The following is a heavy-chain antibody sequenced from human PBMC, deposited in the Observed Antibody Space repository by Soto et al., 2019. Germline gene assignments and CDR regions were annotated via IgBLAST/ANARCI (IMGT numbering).Heavy chain of an antibody. J-gene: IGHJ6*02. V-gene: IGHV1-69*12. CDR2: IIPIFGTA. CDR1: GGTFSSYA. D-gene: IGHD3-16*01. Sequence: QVQLVQSGAEVKKPGSSVKVSCKASGGTFSSYAISWVRQAPGQGLEWMGGIIPIFGTANYAQKFQGRVTISGEGSTGTAYMGLGSLRSEGKAVYYWAGGLPSGVYHYGMDGWGQGTTVTVSS. CDR3: AGGLPSGVYHYGMDG.